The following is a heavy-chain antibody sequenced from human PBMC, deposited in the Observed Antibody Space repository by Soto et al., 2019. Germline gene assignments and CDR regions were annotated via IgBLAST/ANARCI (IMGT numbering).Heavy chain of an antibody. J-gene: IGHJ4*02. V-gene: IGHV3-23*01. CDR1: GFTFSSYA. Sequence: EVQLLESGGGLVQPGGSLRLSCAASGFTFSSYAMSWVRQAPGKGLEWVSAISGSGGSTYYADSVKGRFTISRDNSKNTLYLQMNSLRAEDTAVYYCAKDLRGGGRFVRVVVVAASDYWGQGTLVTVSS. CDR3: AKDLRGGGRFVRVVVVAASDY. CDR2: ISGSGGST. D-gene: IGHD2-15*01.